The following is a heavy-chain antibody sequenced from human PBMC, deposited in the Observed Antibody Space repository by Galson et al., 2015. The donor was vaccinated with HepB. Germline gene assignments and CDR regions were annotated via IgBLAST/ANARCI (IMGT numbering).Heavy chain of an antibody. V-gene: IGHV3-15*07. J-gene: IGHJ6*02. Sequence: SLRLSCAASGFTFSNAWMNWVRQAPGKGLEWVGRIKSKTDGGTTDYAAPVKGRFTISRDDSKNTLYLQMNSLKTEDTAVYYCTTGWDLCSGGSCPWYGMDVWGQGTTVTVSS. CDR3: TTGWDLCSGGSCPWYGMDV. CDR2: IKSKTDGGTT. CDR1: GFTFSNAW. D-gene: IGHD2-15*01.